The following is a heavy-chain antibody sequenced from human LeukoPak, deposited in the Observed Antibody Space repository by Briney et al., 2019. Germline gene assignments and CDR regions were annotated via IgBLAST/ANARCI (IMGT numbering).Heavy chain of an antibody. D-gene: IGHD3-22*01. V-gene: IGHV4-34*01. J-gene: IGHJ4*02. Sequence: PSETLSLTCAVYGGSFSGYYWSWIRQPPGKGLEWIGEINHSGSTKYNPSLKSRVTISVDTSKNQFSLKLSSVTAADTAVYYCARAPGTMIVVGTAHYFDYWGQGTLVTVSS. CDR1: GGSFSGYY. CDR3: ARAPGTMIVVGTAHYFDY. CDR2: INHSGST.